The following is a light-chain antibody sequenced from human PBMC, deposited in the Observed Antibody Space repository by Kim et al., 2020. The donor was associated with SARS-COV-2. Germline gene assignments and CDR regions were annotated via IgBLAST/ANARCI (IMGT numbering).Light chain of an antibody. CDR3: NSYAGSNNFVV. CDR1: SSDVGGYNY. Sequence: QSVTISFTGTSSDVGGYNYVSWYQQHPGNAPKLVIYEVSQRPSGVPDRFSGSKSGNTASLTVSGLQAEDEADYYCNSYAGSNNFVVFGGGTQLTVL. V-gene: IGLV2-8*01. J-gene: IGLJ2*01. CDR2: EVS.